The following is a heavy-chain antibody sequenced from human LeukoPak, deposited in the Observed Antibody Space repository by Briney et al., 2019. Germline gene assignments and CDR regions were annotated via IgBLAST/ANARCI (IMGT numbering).Heavy chain of an antibody. V-gene: IGHV1-46*01. Sequence: ASVKVSCKASGYTFTSYYMHWVRQAPGQGLEWMGIINPSGGSTSYAQKFQGRVTMTRDMSTSTVYMELSSLRPEDTAVYYCAREYLVRGVNYYYMDVWGKGTTVTVSS. J-gene: IGHJ6*03. D-gene: IGHD3-10*01. CDR1: GYTFTSYY. CDR3: AREYLVRGVNYYYMDV. CDR2: INPSGGST.